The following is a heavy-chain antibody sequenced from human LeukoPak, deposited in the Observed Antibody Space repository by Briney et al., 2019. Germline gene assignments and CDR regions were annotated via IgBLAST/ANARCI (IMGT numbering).Heavy chain of an antibody. J-gene: IGHJ1*01. D-gene: IGHD6-13*01. CDR1: GGTFSSYG. CDR2: IIPIFGIA. V-gene: IGHV1-69*04. CDR3: ARQQQLELVDYFQH. Sequence: SVKVSCKASGGTFSSYGISWVRQAPGQGLEWMGRIIPIFGIANYAQKFQGRVTITADKSTSTAYMELSSLRSEDTAVYYCARQQQLELVDYFQHWGQGTLVTVAS.